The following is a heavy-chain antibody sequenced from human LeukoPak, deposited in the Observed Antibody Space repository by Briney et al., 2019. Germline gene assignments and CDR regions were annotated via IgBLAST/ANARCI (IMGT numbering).Heavy chain of an antibody. D-gene: IGHD6-13*01. CDR3: AKDLEATIFREQQLDPYYFDY. Sequence: PGGSLRLSCAASGFTFSSYWMSWVRQAPGKGLEWVSSISSSNNYIYYADSVKGRFTISRDNAKNSLYLQMNSLRAEDTAVYYCAKDLEATIFREQQLDPYYFDYWGQGTLVTVSS. CDR1: GFTFSSYW. CDR2: ISSSNNYI. J-gene: IGHJ4*02. V-gene: IGHV3-21*04.